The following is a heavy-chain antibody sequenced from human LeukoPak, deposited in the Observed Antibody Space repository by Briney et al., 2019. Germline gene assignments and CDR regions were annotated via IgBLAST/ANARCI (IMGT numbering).Heavy chain of an antibody. CDR3: ASYGENDY. CDR1: GASITDYY. D-gene: IGHD4-17*01. J-gene: IGHJ4*02. V-gene: IGHV4-59*08. Sequence: SETLSLTCTVSGASITDYYWSWIRQPPGKGLEWIGYIYYSGSTNYNPSLKSRVSISVDTSKNQFSLKLSSVTAADTAVYYCASYGENDYWGQGTLVTVSS. CDR2: IYYSGST.